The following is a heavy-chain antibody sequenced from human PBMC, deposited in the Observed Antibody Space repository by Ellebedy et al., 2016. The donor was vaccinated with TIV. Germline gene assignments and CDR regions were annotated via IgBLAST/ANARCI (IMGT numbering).Heavy chain of an antibody. D-gene: IGHD3-9*01. Sequence: AASVKVSCKTSGYTFTGSYVHWVRQAPGQGLEWMGWITPNNGGTNYAQKFRGRVTMTRDTSINTAYMELSTLTSDDTAGYYCAISPNQYFFDYWGQGTLVTVSS. CDR3: AISPNQYFFDY. V-gene: IGHV1-2*02. CDR2: ITPNNGGT. CDR1: GYTFTGSY. J-gene: IGHJ4*02.